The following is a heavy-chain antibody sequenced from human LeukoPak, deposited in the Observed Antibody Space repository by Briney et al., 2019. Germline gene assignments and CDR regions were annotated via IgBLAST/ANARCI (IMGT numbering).Heavy chain of an antibody. V-gene: IGHV4-38-2*02. J-gene: IGHJ5*02. D-gene: IGHD2-15*01. CDR2: IYHSGST. CDR1: GYSISSGYY. CDR3: ARALGYCSGGSCYDAYNWFDP. Sequence: SETLSLTCTVSGYSISSGYYWGWIRQPPGKGLEWIGSIYHSGSTYYNPSLKSRVTISVDTSKNQFSLKLSSVTAADTAVYYCARALGYCSGGSCYDAYNWFDPWGQGTLVTVSS.